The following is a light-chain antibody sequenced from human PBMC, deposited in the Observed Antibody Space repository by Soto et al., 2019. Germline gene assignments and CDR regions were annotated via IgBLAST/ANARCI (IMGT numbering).Light chain of an antibody. V-gene: IGKV3-20*01. Sequence: EIVLTQSPGTLSLSPGERATLSCRASQSFSSSYLAWYQHKPGQAPRLLIYGASSRATGIPDRFSGSGSGTDFTLTIGRLEPEDFAVYYCQHYGSSRTFGQGTKVEIK. CDR3: QHYGSSRT. CDR2: GAS. J-gene: IGKJ1*01. CDR1: QSFSSSY.